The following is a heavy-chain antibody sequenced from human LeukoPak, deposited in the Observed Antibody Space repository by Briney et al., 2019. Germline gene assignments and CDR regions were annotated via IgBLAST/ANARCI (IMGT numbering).Heavy chain of an antibody. V-gene: IGHV4-59*08. CDR1: GGSISNYY. D-gene: IGHD3-16*01. CDR2: IYYSGST. Sequence: SETLSLTCTVSGGSISNYYWSWIRQPPGKGLEWIGYIYYSGSTNYNPSLKSRVTISVDTSKNKFSLKLTSVTAADTAVYYCARHYEGCPFDYWGQGTLVTVSS. J-gene: IGHJ4*02. CDR3: ARHYEGCPFDY.